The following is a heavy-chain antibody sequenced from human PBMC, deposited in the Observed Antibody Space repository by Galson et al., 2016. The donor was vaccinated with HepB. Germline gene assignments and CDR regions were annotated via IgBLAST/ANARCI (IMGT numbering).Heavy chain of an antibody. Sequence: SVXXSCKASGXXFAXXXISXXXQAXXQGLXWMGWXNADNGXTDYAQXLQGRVTLTIDTSTSTAYMEMRSLRFDDTALYYCARIYCRGGSCYAGDSWGQGXXVTVSX. CDR1: GXXFAXXX. J-gene: IGHJ4*02. CDR3: ARIYCRGGSCYAGDS. CDR2: XNADNGXT. V-gene: IGHV1-18*01. D-gene: IGHD2-15*01.